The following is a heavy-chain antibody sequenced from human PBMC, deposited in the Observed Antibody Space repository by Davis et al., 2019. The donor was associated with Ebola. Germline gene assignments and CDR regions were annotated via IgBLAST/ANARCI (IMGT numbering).Heavy chain of an antibody. V-gene: IGHV1-18*01. CDR3: ARVGVLGSWDY. Sequence: AASVKVSCKASGYTFTSYSISWVRQAPGQGLEWMGWISAYNGNTNYAQKLQGRVTMTTDTSTSTAYMELSRLRSDDTAVYYCARVGVLGSWDYWGQGTLVTVSS. CDR1: GYTFTSYS. J-gene: IGHJ4*02. D-gene: IGHD3-10*01. CDR2: ISAYNGNT.